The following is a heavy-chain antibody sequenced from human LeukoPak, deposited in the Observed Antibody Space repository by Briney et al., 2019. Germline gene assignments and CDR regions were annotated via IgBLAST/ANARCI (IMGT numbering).Heavy chain of an antibody. CDR1: GGSFNGYY. V-gene: IGHV4-34*01. Sequence: SETLSLTCAVYGGSFNGYYWSWIRQPPGKGLEWIGEINHSGSTNYNPSLKSRVTISVDTPKNQFSLNLSSVTAADTAVYYCARQSGSSTWSSDYWGQGTLVTVSS. CDR2: INHSGST. CDR3: ARQSGSSTWSSDY. J-gene: IGHJ4*02. D-gene: IGHD6-13*01.